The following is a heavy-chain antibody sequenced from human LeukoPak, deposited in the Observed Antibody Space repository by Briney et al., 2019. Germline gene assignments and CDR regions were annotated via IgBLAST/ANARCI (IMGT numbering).Heavy chain of an antibody. Sequence: GGSLRLSCAASGFTFDDYSMHWVRQAPGKGLEWVSGISWNSGSAGYADSVKGRFAISRDSAKNSLYLQMNSLRTEDTALYYCAKDRTYSAYAALDYWGQGTLVTVSS. J-gene: IGHJ4*02. CDR3: AKDRTYSAYAALDY. V-gene: IGHV3-9*01. CDR2: ISWNSGSA. D-gene: IGHD5-12*01. CDR1: GFTFDDYS.